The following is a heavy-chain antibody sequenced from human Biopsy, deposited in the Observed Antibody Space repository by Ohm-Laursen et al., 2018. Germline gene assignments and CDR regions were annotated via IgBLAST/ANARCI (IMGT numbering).Heavy chain of an antibody. Sequence: SVKVSCKASGYTFTSYEINWVRQATGQGLEWMGWMNPNSGNTGYAQNFQGRVTMTRNTSISTAYMELSSLRSEDTAVYFCARADPPLFYYGSGSSNWFDPWGQGTLVTVSS. V-gene: IGHV1-8*01. CDR1: GYTFTSYE. CDR2: MNPNSGNT. CDR3: ARADPPLFYYGSGSSNWFDP. J-gene: IGHJ5*02. D-gene: IGHD3-10*01.